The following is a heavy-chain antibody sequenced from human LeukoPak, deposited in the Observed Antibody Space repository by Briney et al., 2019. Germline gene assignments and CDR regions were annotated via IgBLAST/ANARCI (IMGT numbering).Heavy chain of an antibody. V-gene: IGHV1-18*01. CDR1: GYTFTSYG. CDR3: GRGYGSGSYYHDY. D-gene: IGHD3-10*01. J-gene: IGHJ4*02. Sequence: GASVKVSCKASGYTFTSYGISGVRQAPGQGLEWVGWISAYNVNTNYAQKLQGRVTMTTDTSTSRAYMERRSLRSDHTAVYYCGRGYGSGSYYHDYWGQGTLVPVSS. CDR2: ISAYNVNT.